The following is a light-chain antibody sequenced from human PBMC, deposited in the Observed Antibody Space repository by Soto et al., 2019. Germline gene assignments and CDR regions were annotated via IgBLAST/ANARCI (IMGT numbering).Light chain of an antibody. V-gene: IGKV3-15*01. CDR3: QQYNDWPLT. Sequence: EIVMTQSPATLSVSPGERATLSCRASQSVNNNLAWYQQKPGQVHRLLNYHTTTGATGIPARFSSSGSGTRRTITIISVQSAEFAVYYCQQYNDWPLTFGGGTKVEIK. CDR2: HTT. CDR1: QSVNNN. J-gene: IGKJ4*01.